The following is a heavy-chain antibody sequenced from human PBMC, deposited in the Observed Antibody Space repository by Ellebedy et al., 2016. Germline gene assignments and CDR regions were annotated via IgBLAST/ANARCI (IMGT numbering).Heavy chain of an antibody. CDR1: GFTFSSYG. J-gene: IGHJ3*02. CDR2: IWYDGSNK. CDR3: AREMYLELLNGSFDI. Sequence: GGSLRLSCAASGFTFSSYGMHWVRQAPGKGLEWVAVIWYDGSNKYYADSVKGRFTISRDNSKNTLYLQMNSLRAEDTAVYYCAREMYLELLNGSFDIWGQGTMVTVSS. D-gene: IGHD1-7*01. V-gene: IGHV3-33*01.